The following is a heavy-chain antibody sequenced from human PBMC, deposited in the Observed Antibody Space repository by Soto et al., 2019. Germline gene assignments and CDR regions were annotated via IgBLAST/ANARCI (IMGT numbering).Heavy chain of an antibody. V-gene: IGHV3-23*01. Sequence: EVQLLESGGGLEQPGGSLRLSCAASGFTFTTYAMSWVRQAPGKGLEWVSTVSSTGNTAYYADSVKGRFTISRDTSKNTVHLQLNSLRVEDTAVYYCAKGGRSYCFAYWGQGTLVTVSS. CDR1: GFTFTTYA. J-gene: IGHJ4*02. D-gene: IGHD2-15*01. CDR3: AKGGRSYCFAY. CDR2: VSSTGNTA.